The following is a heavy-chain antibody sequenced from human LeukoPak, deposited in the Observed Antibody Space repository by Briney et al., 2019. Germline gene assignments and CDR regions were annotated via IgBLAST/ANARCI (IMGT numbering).Heavy chain of an antibody. D-gene: IGHD6-6*01. CDR1: GFTFSSYA. J-gene: IGHJ5*02. CDR2: ISYDGGNK. CDR3: AREDAARFRGFDP. Sequence: PGRSLRLSCAASGFTFSSYAMHWVRQAPGKGLEWVAVISYDGGNKYYADSVKGRFTISRDNSKNTLYLQMNSLRAEDTAVYYCAREDAARFRGFDPWGQGTLVTVSS. V-gene: IGHV3-30-3*01.